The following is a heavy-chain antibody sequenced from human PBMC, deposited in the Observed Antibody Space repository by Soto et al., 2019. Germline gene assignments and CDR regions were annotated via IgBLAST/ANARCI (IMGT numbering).Heavy chain of an antibody. Sequence: SETLSLTCAVSGGSISSSNWWSWVRQPPGKGLEWIGEIYHSGSTNYNPSLKSRVTISVDKSKNQFSLKLSSVTAADTAVYYCARDTHGAGSMSGYWGQGTRVTVS. V-gene: IGHV4-4*02. J-gene: IGHJ4*02. CDR3: ARDTHGAGSMSGY. D-gene: IGHD6-19*01. CDR2: IYHSGST. CDR1: GGSISSSNW.